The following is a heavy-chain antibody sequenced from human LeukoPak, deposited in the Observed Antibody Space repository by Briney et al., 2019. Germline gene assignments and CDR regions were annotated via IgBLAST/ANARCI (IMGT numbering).Heavy chain of an antibody. Sequence: SETLSLTCTVSGGPISSSNYYWGWIRQPPGKGLEWIGSIYYSGSTYYNPSLKSRVTISVDTSKNQFSLKLSSVTAADTAVYYCARAHSITIFGVVIYNWFDPWGQGTLVTVSS. V-gene: IGHV4-39*07. CDR3: ARAHSITIFGVVIYNWFDP. CDR1: GGPISSSNYY. D-gene: IGHD3-3*01. CDR2: IYYSGST. J-gene: IGHJ5*02.